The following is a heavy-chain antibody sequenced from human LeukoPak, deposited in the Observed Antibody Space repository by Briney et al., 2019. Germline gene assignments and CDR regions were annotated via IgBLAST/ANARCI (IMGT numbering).Heavy chain of an antibody. CDR3: AHLSSSGWPNLLFDY. D-gene: IGHD6-19*01. J-gene: IGHJ4*02. CDR1: GGSISSGDYY. V-gene: IGHV2-5*08. CDR2: IYWDDDK. Sequence: TLSLTCTVSGGSISSGDYYWSWIRQPPGKALEWLALIYWDDDKRYSPSLKSRLTFTKDTSKNQVVLTMTNMDPVDTATYYCAHLSSSGWPNLLFDYWGQGTLVTVSS.